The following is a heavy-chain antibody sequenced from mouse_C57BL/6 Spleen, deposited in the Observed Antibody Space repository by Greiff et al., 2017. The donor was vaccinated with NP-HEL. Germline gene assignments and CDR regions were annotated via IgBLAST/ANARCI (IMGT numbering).Heavy chain of an antibody. CDR3: ARNYYYGSSWYFDV. J-gene: IGHJ1*03. D-gene: IGHD1-1*01. CDR1: GYTFTSYW. Sequence: QVQLQQPGAELVRPGSSVKLSCKASGYTFTSYWMHWVKQRPIQGLEWIGNIDPSDSETHYNQKFKDKATLTVDKSSSTAYMQPSSLTSEDSAVYYCARNYYYGSSWYFDVWGTGTTVTVSS. CDR2: IDPSDSET. V-gene: IGHV1-52*01.